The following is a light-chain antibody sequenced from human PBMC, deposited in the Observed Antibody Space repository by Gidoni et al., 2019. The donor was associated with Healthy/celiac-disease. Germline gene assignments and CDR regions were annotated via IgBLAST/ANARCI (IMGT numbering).Light chain of an antibody. Sequence: DIQMTQSPSTLSASVGDRVTITCRASQSISSRLAWYQQKPGKAPKVLIYKASTLESGVPSRFRGSGSGTEFTLTISSLQPDDFATYYCQQYSSYWTFGQGTKVEIK. V-gene: IGKV1-5*03. CDR2: KAS. CDR3: QQYSSYWT. CDR1: QSISSR. J-gene: IGKJ1*01.